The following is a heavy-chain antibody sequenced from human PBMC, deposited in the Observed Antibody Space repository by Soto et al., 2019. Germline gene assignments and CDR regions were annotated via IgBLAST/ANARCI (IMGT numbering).Heavy chain of an antibody. CDR1: GCSISSSNW. V-gene: IGHV4-4*02. D-gene: IGHD3-3*01. CDR2: IYHSGST. J-gene: IGHJ4*02. Sequence: SETLSLTCTVPGCSISSSNWWSWVHQPPGKRLEWIGEIYHSGSTNYNPSLKSRVTISVDKSKNQFSLKLSSVTAADTAVYYCLRVGTGAGKIFGAVQYFHYWGQGTLVTVSP. CDR3: LRVGTGAGKIFGAVQYFHY.